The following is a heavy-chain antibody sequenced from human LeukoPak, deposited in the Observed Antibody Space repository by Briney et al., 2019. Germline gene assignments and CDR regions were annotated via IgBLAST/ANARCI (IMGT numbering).Heavy chain of an antibody. Sequence: PGGSLRLSCAASGFTFSSYAMHWVRQAPGKGLEWVAVISYDGSNKYYADSVKGRFTISRDNSKNTLYLQMNSLRAEDTAVYYCARDIHLSGYSSSWYSEGMDYWGQGTLVTVSS. CDR2: ISYDGSNK. D-gene: IGHD6-13*01. CDR3: ARDIHLSGYSSSWYSEGMDY. CDR1: GFTFSSYA. V-gene: IGHV3-30*04. J-gene: IGHJ4*02.